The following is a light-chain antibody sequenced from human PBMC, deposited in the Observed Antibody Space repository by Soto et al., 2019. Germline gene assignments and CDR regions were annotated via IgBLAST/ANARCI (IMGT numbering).Light chain of an antibody. V-gene: IGLV2-8*01. J-gene: IGLJ2*01. CDR1: SSDVGRYNY. CDR2: EVT. CDR3: SSYAGNNNLI. Sequence: QSVLTQPPSASGSPGQSVTISCTGTSSDVGRYNYVSWYQQHPGKAPKLMIYEVTKRPSGVPDRFSGSKSGNTASLTVSGLQAEDEADYYFSSYAGNNNLIFGGGTKLTVL.